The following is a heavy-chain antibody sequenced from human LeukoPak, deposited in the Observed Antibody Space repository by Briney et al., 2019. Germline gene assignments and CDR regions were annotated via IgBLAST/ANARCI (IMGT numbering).Heavy chain of an antibody. V-gene: IGHV4-39*01. CDR3: AKSGGYGLIDY. Sequence: SETLSLTCNVSGVSISSSSYYWGWIRQPPGKGLGWIGSIYSSGSTYYNSSLKSRATISIDTSKNQVSLKMSSVTAADTAVYYCAKSGGYGLIDYWGQGTLVTVSS. D-gene: IGHD6-25*01. CDR2: IYSSGST. CDR1: GVSISSSSYY. J-gene: IGHJ4*01.